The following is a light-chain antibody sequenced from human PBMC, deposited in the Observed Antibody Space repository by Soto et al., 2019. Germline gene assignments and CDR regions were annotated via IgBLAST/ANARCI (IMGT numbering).Light chain of an antibody. CDR3: QQYNNWPPFT. J-gene: IGKJ5*01. Sequence: EIVMTQSPATLSVSPGERAILSCRASQSVSTNLGWYQQKPGRAPRLLIFGASTRATGIPARFSGSGSGTEFTLTISSLQSEDSAVYYCQQYNNWPPFTFGQGTRLEIK. CDR2: GAS. CDR1: QSVSTN. V-gene: IGKV3-15*01.